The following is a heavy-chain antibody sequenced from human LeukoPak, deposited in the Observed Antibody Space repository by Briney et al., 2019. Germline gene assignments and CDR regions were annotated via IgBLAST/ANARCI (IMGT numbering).Heavy chain of an antibody. J-gene: IGHJ3*02. CDR1: GYTFTSYY. CDR3: ARDYYDSSGYYQFNAFDI. CDR2: INPSGGST. Sequence: ASVKVSCKASGYTFTSYYMHWVRQAPGQGLEWMGIINPSGGSTSYAQKLQGRVTMTRDMSTSTVYMELSSLRSEDTAVYYCARDYYDSSGYYQFNAFDIWGQGTMVTVSS. V-gene: IGHV1-46*01. D-gene: IGHD3-22*01.